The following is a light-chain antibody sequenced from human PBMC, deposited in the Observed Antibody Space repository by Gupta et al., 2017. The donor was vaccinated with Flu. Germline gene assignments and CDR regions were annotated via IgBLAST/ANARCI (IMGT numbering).Light chain of an antibody. CDR1: QSINNW. V-gene: IGKV1-5*03. J-gene: IGKJ4*01. CDR3: QQHLSYPLT. Sequence: DIHMTQSSSTLSASVGDRVTITCRASQSINNWLAWYQQKPGRAPKLLIYKASNLKSGVPSRFSGSESGTEFTLTINSLQPDDFATYYCQQHLSYPLTFGGGTKIQIK. CDR2: KAS.